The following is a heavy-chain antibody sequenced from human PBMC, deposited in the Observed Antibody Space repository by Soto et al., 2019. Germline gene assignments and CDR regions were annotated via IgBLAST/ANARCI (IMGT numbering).Heavy chain of an antibody. CDR1: GFTFSSYA. J-gene: IGHJ6*02. CDR3: ARDPSIVLVPAATYYYYYYGMDV. D-gene: IGHD2-2*01. V-gene: IGHV3-7*01. CDR2: IKQDGSEK. Sequence: HPGGSLRLSCAASGFTFSSYAMTWVRQAPGKGLEWVANIKQDGSEKYYVDSVKGRFTISRDNAKNSLYLQMNSLRAEDTAVHYCARDPSIVLVPAATYYYYYYGMDVWGQGTTVTVSS.